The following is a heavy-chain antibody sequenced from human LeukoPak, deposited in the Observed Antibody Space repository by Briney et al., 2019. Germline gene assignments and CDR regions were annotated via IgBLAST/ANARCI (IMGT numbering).Heavy chain of an antibody. CDR2: IYPGDSDT. Sequence: GESLKISCKGSGYSFTSYWIGWVRQVPGKGLEWMGIIYPGDSDTRYSPSFQGQVTISADKSISTAYLQWSSLKASDTAMYYCARNGPLCGGDCYLDNWFDPWGQGTLVTVSS. D-gene: IGHD2-21*01. CDR3: ARNGPLCGGDCYLDNWFDP. CDR1: GYSFTSYW. J-gene: IGHJ5*02. V-gene: IGHV5-51*01.